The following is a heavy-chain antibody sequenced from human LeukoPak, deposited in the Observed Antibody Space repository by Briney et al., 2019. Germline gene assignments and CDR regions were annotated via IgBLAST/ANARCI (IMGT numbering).Heavy chain of an antibody. V-gene: IGHV1-69*04. CDR2: IIPILGIA. Sequence: SVNVSSKASGYTFTSYGISWVRQAPGQGLEWMGRIIPILGIANYAQKFQGRVTITADKSTGTAYMELSSLRSEDTAVYYCASPVGWGQGTTVTVSS. J-gene: IGHJ6*02. CDR1: GYTFTSYG. CDR3: ASPVG.